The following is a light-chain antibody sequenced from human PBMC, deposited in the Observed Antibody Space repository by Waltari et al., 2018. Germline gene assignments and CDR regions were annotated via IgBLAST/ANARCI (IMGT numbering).Light chain of an antibody. Sequence: DIVMTQSPLSLPVNPGEPASISCRSSQSLLHSNVYNYLDWYLQKPVQSPQLLIYLGSNRASGVPDRFSGSGSGTDFTLKIGRVEAEDVGVYYCMQALQTPSFGQGTKLEIK. CDR2: LGS. V-gene: IGKV2-28*01. CDR1: QSLLHSNVYNY. CDR3: MQALQTPS. J-gene: IGKJ2*01.